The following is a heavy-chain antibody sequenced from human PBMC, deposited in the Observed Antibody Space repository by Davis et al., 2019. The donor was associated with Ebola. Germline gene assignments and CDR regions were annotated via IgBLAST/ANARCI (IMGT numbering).Heavy chain of an antibody. V-gene: IGHV3-23*01. CDR2: ISGSGGST. J-gene: IGHJ4*02. D-gene: IGHD3-10*01. Sequence: GESLKISCAASGFTFSSYWMHWVRQAPGKGLEWVSAISGSGGSTYYADSVKGRFTISRDNSKNTLYLQMNSLRAEDTAVYYCAKISKYGWFGELSSFDYWGQGTLVTVSS. CDR1: GFTFSSYW. CDR3: AKISKYGWFGELSSFDY.